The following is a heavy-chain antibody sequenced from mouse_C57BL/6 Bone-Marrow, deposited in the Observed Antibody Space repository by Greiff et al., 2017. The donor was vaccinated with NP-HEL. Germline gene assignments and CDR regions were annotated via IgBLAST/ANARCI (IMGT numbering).Heavy chain of an antibody. CDR1: GFTFSDYY. Sequence: EVKLVESGGGLVQPGGSLKLSCAASGFTFSDYYMYWVRQTPEKRLEWVAYISNGGGSTYYLDPVKGRFTISRDNAKNTLYLQMSRLKSEDTAMYYGARDYYGSSYWYFDVWGTGTTVTVSS. V-gene: IGHV5-12*01. D-gene: IGHD1-1*01. CDR2: ISNGGGST. J-gene: IGHJ1*03. CDR3: ARDYYGSSYWYFDV.